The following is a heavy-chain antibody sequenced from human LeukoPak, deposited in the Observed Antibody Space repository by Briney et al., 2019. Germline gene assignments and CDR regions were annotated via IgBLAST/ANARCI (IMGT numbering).Heavy chain of an antibody. CDR2: ISGSGGST. CDR1: GFTLSSYA. V-gene: IGHV3-23*01. CDR3: AKDPKRIGELPNWFDP. Sequence: GGSLRLSCAASGFTLSSYAMSWVRQAPGNGLVWVSAISGSGGSTYYADSVKGRFTISRDNSKNTLYLQMNSVRAEDTAVYYCAKDPKRIGELPNWFDPWGQGTLVTVSS. J-gene: IGHJ5*02. D-gene: IGHD3-10*01.